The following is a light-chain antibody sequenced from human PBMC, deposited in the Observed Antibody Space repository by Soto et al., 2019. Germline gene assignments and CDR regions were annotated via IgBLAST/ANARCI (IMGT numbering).Light chain of an antibody. CDR1: SSNIGSNT. J-gene: IGLJ3*02. Sequence: QSVLTQPPSASGTPGQRVTISCSGSSSNIGSNTVNWYQQLPGTAPKLLIYSNNQRPSGVPDRFSGSKSGTSASLAISGLQSGDEADYYCAAWDDSLNAPWVFGGGTKVTVL. CDR3: AAWDDSLNAPWV. V-gene: IGLV1-44*01. CDR2: SNN.